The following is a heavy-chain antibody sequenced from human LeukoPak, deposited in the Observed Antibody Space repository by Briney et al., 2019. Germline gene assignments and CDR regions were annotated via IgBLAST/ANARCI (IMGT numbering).Heavy chain of an antibody. J-gene: IGHJ3*02. Sequence: GASVKVSCKASGYTFTSYDINWVRQATGQGLEWMGWMNPNSGNTGYAQKLQGRVTMTTDTSTSTAYMELRSLRSDDTAVYYCARDYGDYWNAFDIWGQGTMVTVSS. CDR2: MNPNSGNT. D-gene: IGHD4-17*01. CDR3: ARDYGDYWNAFDI. CDR1: GYTFTSYD. V-gene: IGHV1-8*01.